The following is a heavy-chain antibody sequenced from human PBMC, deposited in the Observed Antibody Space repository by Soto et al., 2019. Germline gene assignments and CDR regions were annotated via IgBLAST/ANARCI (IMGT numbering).Heavy chain of an antibody. V-gene: IGHV1-3*01. CDR1: GYTFANYA. CDR3: ATLDFRTENDS. CDR2: INGGSGET. Sequence: ASVKVSCKASGYTFANYAMQWVRQAPGQRLEWMGWINGGSGETRYSQNFQGRVTITEDTSTDTVYMELSSLRSEDTAVYYCATLDFRTENDSWGQGTLVTVSS. J-gene: IGHJ4*02. D-gene: IGHD3-3*01.